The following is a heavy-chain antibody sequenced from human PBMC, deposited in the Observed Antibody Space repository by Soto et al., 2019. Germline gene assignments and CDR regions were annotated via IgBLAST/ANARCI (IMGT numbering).Heavy chain of an antibody. CDR3: ASGGATVHRRFDF. Sequence: QVQVLQSGAEVKKPGSSVRVSCQASGGTSSSYAITWMRQAPGQGLEWMGAIIPILDTTYCAQRFQCRVTFTADESTSTDYIELSSLTSGDRDVYYCASGGATVHRRFDFWAQGTLVTVSS. CDR1: GGTSSSYA. D-gene: IGHD1-1*01. CDR2: IIPILDTT. J-gene: IGHJ4*02. V-gene: IGHV1-69*01.